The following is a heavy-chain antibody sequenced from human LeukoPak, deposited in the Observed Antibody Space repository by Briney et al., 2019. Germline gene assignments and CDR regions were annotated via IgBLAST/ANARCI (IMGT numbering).Heavy chain of an antibody. Sequence: GASVKVSCKASGYTFTGYYMHWVRQAPGQGLEWMGWINPNSGGTNYAQKFQGRVTMTRDTSISTAYMELSRLRSDDTAVYYCARDRAHKAYYYGMDVWGQGNPGHRLL. CDR1: GYTFTGYY. CDR2: INPNSGGT. V-gene: IGHV1-2*02. J-gene: IGHJ6*02. CDR3: ARDRAHKAYYYGMDV.